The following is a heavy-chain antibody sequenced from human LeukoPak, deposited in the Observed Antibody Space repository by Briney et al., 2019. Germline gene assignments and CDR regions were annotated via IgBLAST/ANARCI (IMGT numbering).Heavy chain of an antibody. Sequence: GGSLRLSCAASGFTFSAFGMHWVRQAPGKGLEWVAVISADGTNKYYTDSVKGRFTISRDNSKNTLYMQMNSLRAEDTAVYFCAKSRLYSSGSADYWGQGTLVTVSS. CDR1: GFTFSAFG. CDR2: ISADGTNK. CDR3: AKSRLYSSGSADY. D-gene: IGHD6-19*01. J-gene: IGHJ4*02. V-gene: IGHV3-30*18.